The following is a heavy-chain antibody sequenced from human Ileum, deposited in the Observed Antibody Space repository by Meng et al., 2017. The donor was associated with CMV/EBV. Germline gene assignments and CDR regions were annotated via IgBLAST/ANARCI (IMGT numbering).Heavy chain of an antibody. D-gene: IGHD3-3*01. Sequence: QVPLQGSGPGLVEPSETLSLPCSVSGGSMSGYYWGWIRQPAGKGLEWIGRIYVSVSTDYNPSLKSRATMSVDTSKKQFSLRLTSVTAADTAVYFCAREVDVDGAVPQKGGYYYDYWGQGILVTVSS. J-gene: IGHJ4*02. CDR3: AREVDVDGAVPQKGGYYYDY. CDR1: GGSMSGYY. CDR2: IYVSVST. V-gene: IGHV4-4*07.